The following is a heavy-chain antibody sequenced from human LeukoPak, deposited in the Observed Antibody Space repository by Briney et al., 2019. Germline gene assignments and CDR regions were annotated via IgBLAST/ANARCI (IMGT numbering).Heavy chain of an antibody. CDR1: GYTFTSYG. J-gene: IGHJ5*02. D-gene: IGHD3-10*01. CDR2: ISAYNGNT. V-gene: IGHV1-18*01. CDR3: ARESGYMVRGVLNWFDP. Sequence: ASVKVSCKASGYTFTSYGISWVRQAPGQGLEWMGWISAYNGNTNYAQKLQGRVTMTTDTSTSTAYMELRSLRSDDTAVYYCARESGYMVRGVLNWFDPWGQGTLVTVSS.